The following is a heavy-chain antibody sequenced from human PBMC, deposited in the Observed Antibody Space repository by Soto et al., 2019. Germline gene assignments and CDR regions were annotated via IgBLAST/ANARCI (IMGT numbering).Heavy chain of an antibody. CDR2: IYPGDSDT. D-gene: IGHD3-3*01. Sequence: PGESLKISCKGSGYSFTSYWIGWVRQMPGKGLEWMGIIYPGDSDTRYSPSFQGQVTISADKSISTAYLQWSSLKASDTAMYYCASMGMIFGVAIKQMIAFDIWGQGTMVTVSS. CDR1: GYSFTSYW. CDR3: ASMGMIFGVAIKQMIAFDI. J-gene: IGHJ3*02. V-gene: IGHV5-51*01.